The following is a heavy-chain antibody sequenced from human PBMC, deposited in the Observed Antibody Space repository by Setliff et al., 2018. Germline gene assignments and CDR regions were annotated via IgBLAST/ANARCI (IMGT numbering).Heavy chain of an antibody. Sequence: ASVKVSCKASGYTFTSYDINWVRQATGQGLEWMGWMNPNRGNTGYAQKFQGRVTMTRNTSISTAYMELSSLRSEDTAVYYCARGRERDYNFWSGYYTYYYYGMDVWGQGTTVTVSS. V-gene: IGHV1-8*02. CDR1: GYTFTSYD. J-gene: IGHJ6*02. CDR2: MNPNRGNT. D-gene: IGHD3-3*01. CDR3: ARGRERDYNFWSGYYTYYYYGMDV.